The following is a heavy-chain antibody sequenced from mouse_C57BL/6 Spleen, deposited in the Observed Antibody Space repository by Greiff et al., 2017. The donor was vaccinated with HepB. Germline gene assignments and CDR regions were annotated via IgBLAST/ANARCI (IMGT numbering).Heavy chain of an antibody. Sequence: QVQLKESGAELVRPGASVKLSCKASGYTFTDYYINWVKQRPGQGLEWIARIYPGSGNTYYNEKFKGKATLTAEKSSSTAYMQLSSLTSEDSAVYFCARWASTGYYAMDYWGQGTSVTVSS. J-gene: IGHJ4*01. CDR1: GYTFTDYY. V-gene: IGHV1-76*01. D-gene: IGHD6-1*01. CDR3: ARWASTGYYAMDY. CDR2: IYPGSGNT.